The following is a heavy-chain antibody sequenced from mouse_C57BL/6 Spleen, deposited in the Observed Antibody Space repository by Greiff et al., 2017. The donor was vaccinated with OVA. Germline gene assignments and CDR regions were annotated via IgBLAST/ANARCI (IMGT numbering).Heavy chain of an antibody. V-gene: IGHV1-64*01. CDR1: GYTFTSYW. CDR3: ARDDYDGCYFEV. CDR2: IHPNSGST. D-gene: IGHD2-4*01. Sequence: VQLQQPGAELVKPGASVKLSCKASGYTFTSYWMHWVKQRPGQGLEWIGMIHPNSGSTKYNEKFKSKATLTVDKSSSTAYMQLSSLTSEYSAVYYCARDDYDGCYFEVWGTGTTVTVSS. J-gene: IGHJ1*03.